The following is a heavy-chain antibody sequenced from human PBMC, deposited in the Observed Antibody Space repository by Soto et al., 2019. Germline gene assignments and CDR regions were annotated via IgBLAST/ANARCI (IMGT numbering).Heavy chain of an antibody. J-gene: IGHJ4*02. CDR2: ISYDGSNR. Sequence: QVQLVESGGGVVQPGRSLRLSCAASGLTLSNYAMHWVRQAPGKGLEWVAVISYDGSNRYYADSVKGRFTISRDNSKNTLYLQMNSLRAEDTAVYYCARVRQAVAADYWGQGTLVTVS. CDR1: GLTLSNYA. CDR3: ARVRQAVAADY. V-gene: IGHV3-30-3*01. D-gene: IGHD6-19*01.